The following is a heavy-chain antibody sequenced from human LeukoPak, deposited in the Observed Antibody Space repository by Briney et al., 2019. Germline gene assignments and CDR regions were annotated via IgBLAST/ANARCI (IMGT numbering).Heavy chain of an antibody. CDR1: GYTFTSYG. V-gene: IGHV1-18*01. D-gene: IGHD3-22*01. J-gene: IGHJ4*02. Sequence: ASMKVSCKASGYTFTSYGITWVRQAPGQGLEWMGWISAYNGNTNYAQKLQGRVTMTTDTSTSTAYMELRSLRSDDTAVYYCARVDYYDSSGYSQGNDYWGQGTLVTVSS. CDR3: ARVDYYDSSGYSQGNDY. CDR2: ISAYNGNT.